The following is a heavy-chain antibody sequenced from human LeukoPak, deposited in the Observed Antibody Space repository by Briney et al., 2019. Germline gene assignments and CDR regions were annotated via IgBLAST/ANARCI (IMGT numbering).Heavy chain of an antibody. J-gene: IGHJ3*02. CDR3: ARDPTTVTKGFDI. V-gene: IGHV4-34*01. CDR1: GGSFSGYY. CDR2: INHSGST. Sequence: SETLSLTCAVYGGSFSGYYWSWIRQPPGRGLEWIGEINHSGSTNYNPSLKSRVTISVDTSKNQFSLKMTSVTAADTAVYYCARDPTTVTKGFDIWGQGTMVTVSS. D-gene: IGHD4-17*01.